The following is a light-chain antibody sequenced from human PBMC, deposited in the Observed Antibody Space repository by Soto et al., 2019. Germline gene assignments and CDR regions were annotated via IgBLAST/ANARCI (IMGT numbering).Light chain of an antibody. V-gene: IGLV2-14*01. CDR3: SSYTRSSTLVV. CDR2: DVI. J-gene: IGLJ2*01. CDR1: SSDVGGYNY. Sequence: QSALTQPASVSGSPGQSITISCTGTSSDVGGYNYVSWYQQHPGKAPKLMIYDVINRPSGVSNRFSGSKSGNTASLTISGLQAEDEADYYCSSYTRSSTLVVFGGGTKRTVL.